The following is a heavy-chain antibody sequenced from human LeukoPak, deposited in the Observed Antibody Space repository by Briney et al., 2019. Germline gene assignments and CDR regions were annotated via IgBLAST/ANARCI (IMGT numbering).Heavy chain of an antibody. CDR2: INHSGST. CDR1: GGSFGGYY. J-gene: IGHJ6*02. CDR3: ARGHYYDSSGYYRNYYYYGMDV. V-gene: IGHV4-34*01. D-gene: IGHD3-22*01. Sequence: SETLSLTCAVYGGSFGGYYWSWIRQPPGKGLEWIGEINHSGSTNYNPSLKSRVTISVDTSKNQLSLKLSFVTAADTAVYYCARGHYYDSSGYYRNYYYYGMDVWGQGTTVTVSS.